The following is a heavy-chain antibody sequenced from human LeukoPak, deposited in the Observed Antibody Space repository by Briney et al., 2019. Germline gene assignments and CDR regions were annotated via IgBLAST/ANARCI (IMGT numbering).Heavy chain of an antibody. Sequence: PGGSLRLSCAASGFTFSSYWMHWVRQAPGKGLEWVSSISSSSSYIYYANSMKGRFTISRDNAKNSLYLQMNSLRAEDTAVYYCAKGIHSSAYYYFDFWGQGNLVTVSS. CDR1: GFTFSSYW. V-gene: IGHV3-21*04. CDR2: ISSSSSYI. J-gene: IGHJ4*02. CDR3: AKGIHSSAYYYFDF. D-gene: IGHD3-22*01.